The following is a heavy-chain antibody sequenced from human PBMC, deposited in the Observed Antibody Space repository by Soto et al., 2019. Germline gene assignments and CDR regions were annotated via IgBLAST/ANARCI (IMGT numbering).Heavy chain of an antibody. CDR2: ISSSGSTI. Sequence: PGGSLRLSCAASGFTFSDYYMSWIRQAPGKGLEWVSYISSSGSTIYYADSVKGRFTISRGNAKNSLYLQMNSLRAEDTAVYYCARDSGSLVVNYYYYGMDVWGQGTTVTVSS. CDR3: ARDSGSLVVNYYYYGMDV. J-gene: IGHJ6*02. V-gene: IGHV3-11*01. CDR1: GFTFSDYY. D-gene: IGHD6-25*01.